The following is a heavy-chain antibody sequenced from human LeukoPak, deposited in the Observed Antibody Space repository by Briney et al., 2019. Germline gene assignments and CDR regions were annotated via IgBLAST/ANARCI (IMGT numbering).Heavy chain of an antibody. CDR3: AREKIGTGTVLGKDYYYMDV. Sequence: SETLSLTCTVSGYSISSGYYWGWIRQPPGKGLEWIANIYHSGNTYYNPSLKSRVTISVDTSKNQFSLKLSSVTAADTAMYYCAREKIGTGTVLGKDYYYMDVWGKGTTVTVSS. J-gene: IGHJ6*03. V-gene: IGHV4-38-2*02. D-gene: IGHD3-16*01. CDR2: IYHSGNT. CDR1: GYSISSGYY.